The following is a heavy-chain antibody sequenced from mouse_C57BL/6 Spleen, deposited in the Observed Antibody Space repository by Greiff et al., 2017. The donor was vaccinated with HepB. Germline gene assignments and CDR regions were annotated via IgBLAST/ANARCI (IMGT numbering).Heavy chain of an antibody. CDR3: ARWNYSPEYFDV. D-gene: IGHD2-12*01. CDR1: GFTFSDYG. V-gene: IGHV5-17*01. Sequence: EVKVVESGGGLVKPGGSLKLSCAASGFTFSDYGMHWVRQAPEKGLEWVAYISTGSSTIYYADTVKGRSTISRDNATSTLFMQMTSLRSEDTAMYYCARWNYSPEYFDVWGKGTTLTVSS. J-gene: IGHJ1*03. CDR2: ISTGSSTI.